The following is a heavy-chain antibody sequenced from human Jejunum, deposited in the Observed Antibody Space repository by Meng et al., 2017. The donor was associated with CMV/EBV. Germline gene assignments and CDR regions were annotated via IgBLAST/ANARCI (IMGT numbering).Heavy chain of an antibody. Sequence: SNSAMTWVRQAPGKGLEWVSVITGSGSSTYYADSVKGRFTISRDNSKSTLYLQITHLRAEAPALYYCAKEGFMCSTTNCFDAFDVLCQGPMVTVSS. CDR1: SNSA. D-gene: IGHD2-2*01. J-gene: IGHJ3*01. CDR2: ITGSGSST. V-gene: IGHV3-23*01. CDR3: AKEGFMCSTTNCFDAFDV.